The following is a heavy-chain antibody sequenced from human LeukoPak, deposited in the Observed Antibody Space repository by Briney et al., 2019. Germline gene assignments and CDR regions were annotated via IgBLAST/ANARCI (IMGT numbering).Heavy chain of an antibody. J-gene: IGHJ3*02. Sequence: ASVKVSCKASGYTFTSYYMHWVRQAPGQGLEWMGIINPSGGSTSYAQKFQGRVTMTRDTSTSTVYMELRSLRSDDTAVYYCASRHSSRTNAFDIWGQGTMVTASS. V-gene: IGHV1-46*01. D-gene: IGHD6-13*01. CDR3: ASRHSSRTNAFDI. CDR2: INPSGGST. CDR1: GYTFTSYY.